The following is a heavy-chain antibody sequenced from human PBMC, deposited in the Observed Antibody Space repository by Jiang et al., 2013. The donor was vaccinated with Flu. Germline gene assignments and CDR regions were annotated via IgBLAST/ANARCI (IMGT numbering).Heavy chain of an antibody. CDR1: GFTFDDYA. D-gene: IGHD6-19*01. Sequence: VQLLESGGGLVQPGRSLRLSCAASGFTFDDYAMHWVRQAPGKGLEWVSGISWNSGSIGYADSVKGRFTISRDNAKNSLYLQMNGLRAEDTALYYCAKXFSTSSGWKPYYYGMDV. CDR3: AKXFSTSSGWKPYYYGMDV. J-gene: IGHJ6*01. V-gene: IGHV3-9*01. CDR2: ISWNSGSI.